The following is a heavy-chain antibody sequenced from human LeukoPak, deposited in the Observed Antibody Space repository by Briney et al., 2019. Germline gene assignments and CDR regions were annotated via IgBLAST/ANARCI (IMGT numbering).Heavy chain of an antibody. D-gene: IGHD6-19*01. V-gene: IGHV4-59*12. CDR2: IYYSGST. Sequence: SETLSLTCTVSGGSISSYYWSWIRQPPGKGLEWIGYIYYSGSTNYNPSLKSRVTISLDTSKNQFSLKLSSMTAADTAVYFCARDQGSGWNIDYWGQGTLVTVSS. CDR3: ARDQGSGWNIDY. J-gene: IGHJ4*02. CDR1: GGSISSYY.